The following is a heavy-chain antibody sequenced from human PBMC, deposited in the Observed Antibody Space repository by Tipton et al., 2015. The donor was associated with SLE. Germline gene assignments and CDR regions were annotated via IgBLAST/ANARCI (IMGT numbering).Heavy chain of an antibody. V-gene: IGHV4-59*11. CDR3: AGAWQGYCSGGTCYVLDY. CDR1: GGSLSSHY. D-gene: IGHD2-15*01. J-gene: IGHJ4*02. CDR2: ISYSETT. Sequence: LSLTCTVSGGSLSSHYWSWIRQPPGKGLEWTGDISYSETTNYNPALKSRVTISVDTSKNQFSLKLRSVTAADTAVYYCAGAWQGYCSGGTCYVLDYWGQGTLVTVSS.